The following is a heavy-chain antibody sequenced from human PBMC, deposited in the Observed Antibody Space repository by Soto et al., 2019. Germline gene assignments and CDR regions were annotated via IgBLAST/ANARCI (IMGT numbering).Heavy chain of an antibody. CDR3: ARGQIDFWSGYYTNWFDP. CDR2: IYTSGST. V-gene: IGHV4-4*07. Sequence: SETLSLTCTVSGDSISSYYWSRIRQPAGKGLEWIGRIYTSGSTNYNPSLKSRVTMSVDTSKNQFSLKLSSVTAADTAVYYCARGQIDFWSGYYTNWFDPWGQGTLVTVSS. CDR1: GDSISSYY. J-gene: IGHJ5*02. D-gene: IGHD3-3*01.